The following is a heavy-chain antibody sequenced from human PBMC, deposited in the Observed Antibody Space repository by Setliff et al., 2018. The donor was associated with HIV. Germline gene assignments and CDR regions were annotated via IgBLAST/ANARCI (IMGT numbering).Heavy chain of an antibody. CDR1: GFTFGDYA. Sequence: GGSLRLSCTDSGFTFGDYAMTWVRQAPGKGLEWVGNIKSDGTEKNYADSVRGRFTISRDNTKNSLYLQMDGLRVEDTAVYYCARLRINDFWGQGTPVTVSS. J-gene: IGHJ4*02. CDR3: ARLRINDF. V-gene: IGHV3-7*01. CDR2: IKSDGTEK.